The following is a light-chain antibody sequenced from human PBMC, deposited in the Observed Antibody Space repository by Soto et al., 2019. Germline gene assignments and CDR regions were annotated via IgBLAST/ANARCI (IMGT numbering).Light chain of an antibody. CDR3: CSYAGSFTWV. V-gene: IGLV2-11*01. Sequence: QSVLTQPRSVSGSPGQSVTISCSGTSSDLGAYNFVSWYQHHPGRAPKLMIYDVTLRPSGVPYRFSGSKSGNTASLTISGLQAEDEADYYCCSYAGSFTWVFGGGTQLAGL. J-gene: IGLJ3*02. CDR2: DVT. CDR1: SSDLGAYNF.